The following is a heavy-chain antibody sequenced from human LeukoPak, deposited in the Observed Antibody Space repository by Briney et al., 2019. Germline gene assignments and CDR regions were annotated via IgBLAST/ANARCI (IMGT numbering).Heavy chain of an antibody. D-gene: IGHD3-3*01. Sequence: SETLSLTCTVSGGSISIYYWSWIRQPPGKGLEWIGEINHSGSTNYNPSLKSRVTISVDTSKNQFSLKLSSVTAADTAVYYCARGNTYYDFWSGYYFLNGFDPWGQGTLVTVSS. V-gene: IGHV4-34*01. CDR2: INHSGST. CDR3: ARGNTYYDFWSGYYFLNGFDP. CDR1: GGSISIYY. J-gene: IGHJ5*02.